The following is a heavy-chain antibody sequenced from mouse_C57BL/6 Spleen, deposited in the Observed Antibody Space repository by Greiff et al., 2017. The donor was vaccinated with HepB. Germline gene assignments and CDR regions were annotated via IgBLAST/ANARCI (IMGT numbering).Heavy chain of an antibody. V-gene: IGHV1-82*01. CDR1: GYAFSSSW. Sequence: QVQLKESGPELVKPGASVKISCKASGYAFSSSWMNWVKQRPGKGLEWIGRIYPGDGDTNYNGKFKGKATLTADKSSSTAYMQLSSLTSEDSAVYFCARSGLGRVDYWGQGTTLTVSS. D-gene: IGHD3-3*01. CDR3: ARSGLGRVDY. CDR2: IYPGDGDT. J-gene: IGHJ2*01.